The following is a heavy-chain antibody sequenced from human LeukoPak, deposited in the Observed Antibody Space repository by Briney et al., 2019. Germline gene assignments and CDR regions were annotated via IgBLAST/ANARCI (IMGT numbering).Heavy chain of an antibody. J-gene: IGHJ4*02. Sequence: KPSETLSLTCTVSGGSISSYYWSWIRQPPGKGLEWIGYIYYSGSTNYNPSLKSRVTISVDTSKNQFSLKLTSVTAADTAVYYCARITTVKGADYWGQGTLVTVSS. CDR2: IYYSGST. D-gene: IGHD4-11*01. CDR1: GGSISSYY. V-gene: IGHV4-59*12. CDR3: ARITTVKGADY.